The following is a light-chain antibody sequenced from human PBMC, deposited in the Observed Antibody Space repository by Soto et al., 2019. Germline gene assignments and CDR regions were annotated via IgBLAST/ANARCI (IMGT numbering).Light chain of an antibody. CDR2: DAS. V-gene: IGKV1-5*01. CDR3: QQYETFSGT. CDR1: QSVSGW. J-gene: IGKJ1*01. Sequence: DIQMTQSPSSLSASVGGKVAVTCRASQSVSGWLAWYQQKPGEAPKLLIYDASALPRGVPSRFSGSGSGTKFTLTIASLQPDDFATYYCQQYETFSGTFGPGTKVDIK.